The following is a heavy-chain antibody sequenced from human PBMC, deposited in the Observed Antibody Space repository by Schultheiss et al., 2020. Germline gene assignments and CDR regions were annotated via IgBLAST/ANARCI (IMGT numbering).Heavy chain of an antibody. D-gene: IGHD3-22*01. Sequence: SETLSLTCAVYGGSFSGYYWSWIRQPPGKGLEWIGYIYYSGSTNYNPSLKSRVTISVDTSKNQFSLKLSSVTAADTAVYYCARENYYDTPFDYWGQGALVTVSS. CDR2: IYYSGST. J-gene: IGHJ4*02. V-gene: IGHV4-59*01. CDR3: ARENYYDTPFDY. CDR1: GGSFSGYY.